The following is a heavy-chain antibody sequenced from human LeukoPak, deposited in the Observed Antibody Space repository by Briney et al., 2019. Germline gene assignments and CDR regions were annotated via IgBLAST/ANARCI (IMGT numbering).Heavy chain of an antibody. CDR1: GFTFSDYY. V-gene: IGHV3-7*04. Sequence: PGGSLRLSCAASGFTFSDYYMSWVHQAPGKGLEWVANIKDDGSDKYYVDSVKGRFTISRDNAKKSLYLQMNSLRGEDTAVYYCARDKPPIRYFDWLAHAELDYWGQGTLVTVSS. J-gene: IGHJ4*02. CDR2: IKDDGSDK. CDR3: ARDKPPIRYFDWLAHAELDY. D-gene: IGHD3-9*01.